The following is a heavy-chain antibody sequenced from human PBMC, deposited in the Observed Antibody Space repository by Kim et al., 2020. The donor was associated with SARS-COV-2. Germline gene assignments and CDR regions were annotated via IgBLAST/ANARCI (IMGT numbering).Heavy chain of an antibody. V-gene: IGHV4-39*01. D-gene: IGHD6-6*01. J-gene: IGHJ5*02. CDR1: GGSVSSGINS. CDR2: IYYGGST. CDR3: ARILTSSSPRCWIDP. Sequence: SETLSLTCTVSGGSVSSGINSWGWIRQPLGKGLEWIGTIYYGGSTYYNPSLKSRVTISVDTSKNQLSLKLSSVTAADTAVYYCARILTSSSPRCWIDPWGQGTLVTVSS.